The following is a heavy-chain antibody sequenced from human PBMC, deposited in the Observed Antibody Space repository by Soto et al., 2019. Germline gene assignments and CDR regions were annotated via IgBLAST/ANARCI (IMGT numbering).Heavy chain of an antibody. CDR1: GYTFTNYG. CDR2: IRAYNGNT. Sequence: QVQLVQSGAEVKKPGASVKVSCKASGYTFTNYGISWVRQAPGQGLEWMGWIRAYNGNTNYAQKLQGRVTMTTDTSTSTAYLGRGSLRTDDTAMLYWARGHITAAGCPGVYLGQGTLVTVSS. V-gene: IGHV1-18*01. CDR3: ARGHITAAGCPGVY. D-gene: IGHD6-13*01. J-gene: IGHJ4*02.